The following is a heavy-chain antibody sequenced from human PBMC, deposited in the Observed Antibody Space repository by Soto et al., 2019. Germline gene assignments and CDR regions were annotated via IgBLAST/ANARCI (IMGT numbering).Heavy chain of an antibody. V-gene: IGHV2-5*02. D-gene: IGHD3-10*01. Sequence: QITLEESGPTLVKPTQTLTLTCNFSGFSLSTSGLGVSWIRQPPGKALEWLALIYWDDDDRYSPSLKRRLSIRKDTSDNQVVLTLTNVDRADTASYFFTHVIRGVLRNWGQGTLVTVSS. CDR1: GFSLSTSGLG. CDR3: THVIRGVLRN. CDR2: IYWDDDD. J-gene: IGHJ4*02.